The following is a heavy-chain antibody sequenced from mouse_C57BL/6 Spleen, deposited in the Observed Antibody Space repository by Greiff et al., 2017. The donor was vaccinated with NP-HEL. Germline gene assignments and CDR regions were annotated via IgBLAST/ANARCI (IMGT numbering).Heavy chain of an antibody. Sequence: EVKLVESGGGLVKPGGSLKLSCAASGFTFSSYAMSWVRQTPEKRLEWVATISDGGSYTYYPDNVKGRFTISRDNAKNNLYLQMSHLKSEDTAMYYCAREAIFGVFAYWGQGTTLTVSS. CDR3: AREAIFGVFAY. CDR1: GFTFSSYA. V-gene: IGHV5-4*01. J-gene: IGHJ2*01. CDR2: ISDGGSYT.